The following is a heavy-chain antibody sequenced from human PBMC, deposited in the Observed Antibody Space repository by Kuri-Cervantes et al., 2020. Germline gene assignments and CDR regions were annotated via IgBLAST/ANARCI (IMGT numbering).Heavy chain of an antibody. CDR3: ARSYYDILTGFVNNPFDY. CDR2: MNAGNGNT. CDR1: GYTFTSYD. V-gene: IGHV1-3*01. D-gene: IGHD3-9*01. Sequence: ASVKVSCKASGYTFTSYDINWVRQATGQGLEWMGWMNAGNGNTKYSQKFQDRVTISRDTSATTAYMELSSLRSADTAVYYCARSYYDILTGFVNNPFDYWGQGTLVTVSS. J-gene: IGHJ4*02.